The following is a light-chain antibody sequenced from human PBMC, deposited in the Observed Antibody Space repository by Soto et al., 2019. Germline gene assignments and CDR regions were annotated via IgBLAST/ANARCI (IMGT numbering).Light chain of an antibody. CDR2: AES. V-gene: IGKV1-39*01. CDR3: QQSYSTPIT. Sequence: DIQMTQSPSSLSASVGDRVTITCRASQSVSSYLNWYQQKPGKAPKLLIYAESSLQSGVLSRFSGSGAGTDFTLTISSLQPEDFATYYCQQSYSTPITFGQGTRLEI. CDR1: QSVSSY. J-gene: IGKJ5*01.